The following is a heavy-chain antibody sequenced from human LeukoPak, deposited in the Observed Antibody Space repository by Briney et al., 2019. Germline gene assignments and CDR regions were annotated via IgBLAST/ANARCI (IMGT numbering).Heavy chain of an antibody. D-gene: IGHD2-15*01. CDR3: AKPGGRRMGYFDL. CDR1: DFTFSTYT. Sequence: GGSLRLSCAASDFTFSTYTMTWVRQAPGKGLEWVSGISGSGVSTYYADSLKGRCTISRDNSKNTLYLQMTSLRVEDTAIYYCAKPGGRRMGYFDLWGRGTLVTVSS. CDR2: ISGSGVST. V-gene: IGHV3-23*01. J-gene: IGHJ2*01.